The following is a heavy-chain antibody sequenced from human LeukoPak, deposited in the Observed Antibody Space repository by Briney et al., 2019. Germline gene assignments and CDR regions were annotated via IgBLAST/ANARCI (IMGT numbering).Heavy chain of an antibody. V-gene: IGHV4-39*01. CDR1: GVSISSSNYY. Sequence: SETLSLTCTVSGVSISSSNYYWGWIRQPPGKGLEWIGSIYYSGNTYYNASLKSQVSISIDTSKNQFSLKLTSVTAADTAVYYCARVDWTVTDYYYYMDVWGKGTTVTVSS. J-gene: IGHJ6*03. CDR2: IYYSGNT. CDR3: ARVDWTVTDYYYYMDV. D-gene: IGHD3/OR15-3a*01.